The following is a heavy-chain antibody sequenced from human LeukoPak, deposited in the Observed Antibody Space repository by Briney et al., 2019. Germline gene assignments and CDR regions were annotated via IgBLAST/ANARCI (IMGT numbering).Heavy chain of an antibody. CDR3: ARLMTIGDAFDV. CDR1: GYTFTSYP. Sequence: GASVKVSCKASGYTFTSYPISWVRQAPGQGLEWMGRIDPKSGGTRLRQDFQGRVAMTRDTSISTAYLEMNSLGFDDTAAYFCARLMTIGDAFDVWGQGTILTVSS. CDR2: IDPKSGGT. D-gene: IGHD4/OR15-4a*01. V-gene: IGHV1-2*06. J-gene: IGHJ3*01.